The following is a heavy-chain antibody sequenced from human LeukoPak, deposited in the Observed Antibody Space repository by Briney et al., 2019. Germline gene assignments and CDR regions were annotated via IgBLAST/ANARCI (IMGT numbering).Heavy chain of an antibody. J-gene: IGHJ4*02. Sequence: GGSLRLSSAASEFTFSSYWMTWVRLASGKGLECLLFISISGSSRHYADSVKGRFTISRDNAENSVYLQMNSLRTEDTAVYYCARGGIPHYSDNTGYFFGQFWGQGTRVTVSS. D-gene: IGHD3-22*01. V-gene: IGHV3-48*04. CDR1: EFTFSSYW. CDR3: ARGGIPHYSDNTGYFFGQF. CDR2: ISISGSSR.